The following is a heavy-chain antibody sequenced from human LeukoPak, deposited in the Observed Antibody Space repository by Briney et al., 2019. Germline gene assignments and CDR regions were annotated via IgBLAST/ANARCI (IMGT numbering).Heavy chain of an antibody. D-gene: IGHD4-17*01. V-gene: IGHV3-30*18. CDR1: GFTFSSYG. Sequence: GGSLRLSCAASGFTFSSYGMHWVRQAPGKGLEWVAVISYDGSSKYYADSVKGRFTISRDNSKNTLYLQMNSLRAEDTAVYYCAKTLLRINYYYGMDVWGQGTTVTVSS. CDR3: AKTLLRINYYYGMDV. CDR2: ISYDGSSK. J-gene: IGHJ6*02.